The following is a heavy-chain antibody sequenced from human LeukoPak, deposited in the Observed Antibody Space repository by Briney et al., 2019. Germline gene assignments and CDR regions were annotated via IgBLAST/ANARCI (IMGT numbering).Heavy chain of an antibody. CDR3: ARDLGIAAAGTVDY. J-gene: IGHJ4*02. CDR1: GFTFSSYW. CDR2: IYSDGSTT. V-gene: IGHV3-74*01. Sequence: PGGSLRLSCAASGFTFSSYWMHWVRQAPGKGLVWVSRIYSDGSTTSYADSVKGRFTISRDNAKNTLYLQMNSLRAEDTAVYYCARDLGIAAAGTVDYWGQGTLVTVSS. D-gene: IGHD6-13*01.